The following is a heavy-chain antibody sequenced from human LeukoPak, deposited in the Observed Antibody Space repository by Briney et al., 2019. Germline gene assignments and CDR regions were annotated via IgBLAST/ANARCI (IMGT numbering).Heavy chain of an antibody. CDR1: GGSISSYY. Sequence: SETLSLTCTVSGGSISSYYWSWIRQPPGKGLEWIGYIYYSGSTNYNPSLKSRVTISVDTSKNQFSLKLSSVTAADTAAYYCASLLWTARGVYYFDYWGQGTLVTVSS. V-gene: IGHV4-59*01. D-gene: IGHD1-1*01. CDR3: ASLLWTARGVYYFDY. J-gene: IGHJ4*02. CDR2: IYYSGST.